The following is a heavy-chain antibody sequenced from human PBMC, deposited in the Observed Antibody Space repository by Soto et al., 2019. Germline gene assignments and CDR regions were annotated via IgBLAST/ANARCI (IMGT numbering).Heavy chain of an antibody. J-gene: IGHJ5*01. CDR3: ARGRYCLTGRCFPKWVDS. Sequence: QVQLQESGPGLVKPSQTLSLTCTVSGGSISSGDYYWNWIRQPPGKGLEWIGHIYSSGSTYDNPTVNSRVTISRDTSKNRCSLKVSSVTAADTAVYYCARGRYCLTGRCFPKWVDSWGQGTLVTVSS. CDR2: IYSSGST. CDR1: GGSISSGDYY. V-gene: IGHV4-30-4*01. D-gene: IGHD2-15*01.